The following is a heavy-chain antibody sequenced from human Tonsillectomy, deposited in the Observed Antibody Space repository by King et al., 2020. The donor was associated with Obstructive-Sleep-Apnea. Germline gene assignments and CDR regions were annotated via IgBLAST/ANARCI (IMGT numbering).Heavy chain of an antibody. D-gene: IGHD2-2*01. V-gene: IGHV3-74*01. Sequence: VQLVESGGGLIQPGGSLRLSCAVSGFTFSNFWMHWVRQAPGKGLVWVSRINSDGSNTTYADSVKGRFTISRDNAKNTLYLQMSSLRAEDTAVYYCAREGCSTTSCSNWFDPWGQGTLVTVSS. CDR1: GFTFSNFW. CDR2: INSDGSNT. CDR3: AREGCSTTSCSNWFDP. J-gene: IGHJ5*02.